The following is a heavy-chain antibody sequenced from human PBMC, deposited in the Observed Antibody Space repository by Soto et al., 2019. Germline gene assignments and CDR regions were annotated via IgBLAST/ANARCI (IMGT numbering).Heavy chain of an antibody. CDR3: AKGSPDCSWLD. J-gene: IGHJ4*02. D-gene: IGHD2-15*01. V-gene: IGHV3-30*18. Sequence: QVQLVESGGGAVLAGMHLRLSCAGSGFTFSDYAMYWVRQAPGKGLEGVAVTSDDGSKRYYADSVKGRFTIIRDNSKNALYLQMNSLRREDTAVYYCAKGSPDCSWLDWGQGTVV. CDR2: TSDDGSKR. CDR1: GFTFSDYA.